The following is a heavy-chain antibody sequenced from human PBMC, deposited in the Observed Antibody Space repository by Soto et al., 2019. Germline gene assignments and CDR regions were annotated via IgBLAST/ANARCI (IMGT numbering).Heavy chain of an antibody. CDR1: GYTFTGYY. CDR2: INPNSGDT. V-gene: IGHV1-2*02. J-gene: IGHJ6*02. CDR3: AKGGAIVAAGTRVYLYNAMDV. Sequence: ASVKVSCKASGYTFTGYYVHWVRQAPGQGLEWMGWINPNSGDTYLAQRFQGRVTMNRDTSIGTAYMELRGLTSDDTAEYYCAKGGAIVAAGTRVYLYNAMDVWGQGNTVTV. D-gene: IGHD1-26*01.